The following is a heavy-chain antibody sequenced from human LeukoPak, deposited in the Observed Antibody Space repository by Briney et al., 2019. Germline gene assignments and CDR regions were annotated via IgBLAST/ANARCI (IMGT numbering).Heavy chain of an antibody. CDR2: ISGSGGST. Sequence: GGSLRLSCAASGFTFSSYAMSWVRQAPGKGLEWVSAISGSGGSTYYADSVKGRFTISRDNSKNTLYLQMNSLRAEDTAVYYCAKDHPAYKDILTGDPGYWGQGTLVTVSS. CDR1: GFTFSSYA. CDR3: AKDHPAYKDILTGDPGY. J-gene: IGHJ4*02. D-gene: IGHD3-9*01. V-gene: IGHV3-23*01.